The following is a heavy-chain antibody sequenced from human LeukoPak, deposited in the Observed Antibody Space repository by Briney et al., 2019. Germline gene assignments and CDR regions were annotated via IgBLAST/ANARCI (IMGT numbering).Heavy chain of an antibody. Sequence: GGSLRLSCAASGFTFSSYAMHWVRQAPGKGLEWVAVISYDGSNKYYADSVKGRFTISRDNSKNTLYLQMNSLRAVDTAVYYCARGSGIAARMFYFDYWGQGTLVTVSS. J-gene: IGHJ4*02. CDR1: GFTFSSYA. CDR2: ISYDGSNK. V-gene: IGHV3-30*04. D-gene: IGHD6-6*01. CDR3: ARGSGIAARMFYFDY.